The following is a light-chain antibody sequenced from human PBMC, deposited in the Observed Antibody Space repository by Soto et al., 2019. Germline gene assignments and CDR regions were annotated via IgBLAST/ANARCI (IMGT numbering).Light chain of an antibody. V-gene: IGLV2-14*01. Sequence: QSALTQPASVSGSPGQSITISCTGTSSDVGGYNYVSWYQQHPGKAPKRMIYEVSNRPSGVSNRFSGSKSGNTASLTISGLQAEDDADYYCSSYTSSSTWVFCGGTKLTVL. CDR2: EVS. CDR1: SSDVGGYNY. J-gene: IGLJ3*02. CDR3: SSYTSSSTWV.